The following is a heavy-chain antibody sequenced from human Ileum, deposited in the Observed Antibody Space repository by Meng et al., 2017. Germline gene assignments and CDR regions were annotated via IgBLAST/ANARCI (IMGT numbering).Heavy chain of an antibody. V-gene: IGHV4-4*07. CDR1: GDSISSYY. J-gene: IGHJ4*02. CDR2: MYPGGSS. CDR3: ARDHAAYAQILGY. D-gene: IGHD2-2*01. Sequence: SETLSLTCTVSGDSISSYYWTWIRQPAGKGLEWIGRMYPGGSSNYNPSLKSRVTMSVDTSQNQFSLKLASLTTADTAVYYCARDHAAYAQILGYWGQGTLVTVSS.